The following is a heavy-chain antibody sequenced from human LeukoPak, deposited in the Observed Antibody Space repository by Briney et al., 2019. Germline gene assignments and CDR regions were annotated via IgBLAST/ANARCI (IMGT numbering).Heavy chain of an antibody. V-gene: IGHV4-30-4*08. CDR3: ARGGWELLRRQLNWFDP. CDR1: GGSISSGDYY. CDR2: IYYSGST. J-gene: IGHJ5*02. D-gene: IGHD1-26*01. Sequence: SQTLSLTCTVSGGSISSGDYYWSWIRQPPGKGLEWIGYIYYSGSTYYNPSLKSRVTISVDTSKNQFSLKLSSVTAADTAVYYCARGGWELLRRQLNWFDPWGQGTLVTVSS.